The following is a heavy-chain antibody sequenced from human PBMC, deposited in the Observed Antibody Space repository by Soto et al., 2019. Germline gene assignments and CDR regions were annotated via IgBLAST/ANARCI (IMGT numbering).Heavy chain of an antibody. Sequence: EVQLVESGGGLVQPGGSLRLSCAASGFAFSSHWMDWVRQTPGKGLVWVGRISRDGSIITYADSVKGRFTISRDNAKNTLYLLMNSLRVEDAAVYFCARDPYHYSYYGLDVWGQGTTVSVSS. CDR2: ISRDGSII. V-gene: IGHV3-74*03. J-gene: IGHJ6*02. CDR3: ARDPYHYSYYGLDV. CDR1: GFAFSSHW.